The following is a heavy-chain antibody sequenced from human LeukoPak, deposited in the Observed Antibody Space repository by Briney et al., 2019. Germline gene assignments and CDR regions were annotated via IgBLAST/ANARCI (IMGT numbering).Heavy chain of an antibody. CDR3: ARLRNAFDT. CDR1: GGSISSYY. V-gene: IGHV4-59*08. CDR2: IYYSGST. Sequence: PSETLSLTCTVSGGSISSYYWSWIRQPPGKGLEWIGYIYYSGSTNYNPSLKSRVTISVDTSKNQFSLKLSSVTAADTAVYYCARLRNAFDTWGQGTMVTVSS. J-gene: IGHJ3*02.